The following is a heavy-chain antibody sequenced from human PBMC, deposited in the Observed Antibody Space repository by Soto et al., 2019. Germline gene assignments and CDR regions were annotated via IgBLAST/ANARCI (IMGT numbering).Heavy chain of an antibody. CDR2: IYHTGST. D-gene: IGHD6-6*01. Sequence: QVQLQESGPGLVKPSETLSLTCTVSGGSVNSDYYYWSWIRQPPGKGLEWIGYIYHTGSTNYNPSRKSRVTISVDTSRNQFSLKLTSVTAADTAVFYCARESSNSPAAFDFWGQGTLVTVSS. V-gene: IGHV4-61*01. J-gene: IGHJ4*02. CDR1: GGSVNSDYYY. CDR3: ARESSNSPAAFDF.